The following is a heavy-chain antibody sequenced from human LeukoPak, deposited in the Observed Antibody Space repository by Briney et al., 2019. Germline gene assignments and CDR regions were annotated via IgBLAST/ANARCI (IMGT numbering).Heavy chain of an antibody. CDR3: ARDRDIVASFDY. V-gene: IGHV6-1*01. Sequence: QTXXXTCXISGDSASSNSAAWNWIRQSPSXGVXXLRRTYYRSKWYNDYAVSVKSRITINPGTSKNQFSLQLNSVTPEDTAVYYCARDRDIVASFDYWGQGTLVTVSS. CDR1: GDSASSNSAA. J-gene: IGHJ4*02. D-gene: IGHD5-12*01. CDR2: TYYRSKWYN.